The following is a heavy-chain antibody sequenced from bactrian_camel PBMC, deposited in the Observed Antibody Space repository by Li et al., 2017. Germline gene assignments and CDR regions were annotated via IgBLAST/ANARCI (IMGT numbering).Heavy chain of an antibody. CDR1: GYTTCRSP. Sequence: VQLVESGGGSVQAGGSLRLSCAASGYTTCRSPMSWYRQAPGKVPEEVATFYTSTGSTYYADAAKGRFSIFQGDTKNTVHLQLNNLKSEDTAMYYCAVDGDPSTAKVEHGIWVDYDYAYWGQGTQVTVS. J-gene: IGHJ4*01. CDR3: AVDGDPSTAKVEHGIWVDYDYAY. V-gene: IGHV3S31*01. CDR2: FYTSTGST. D-gene: IGHD3*01.